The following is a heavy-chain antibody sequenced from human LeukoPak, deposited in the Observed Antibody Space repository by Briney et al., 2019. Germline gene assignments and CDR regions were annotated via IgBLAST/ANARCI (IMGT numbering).Heavy chain of an antibody. CDR3: AREATAVAGTGDDAFDS. D-gene: IGHD6-19*01. CDR2: INANSGGT. J-gene: IGHJ3*02. Sequence: ASVKASCKASGYTLIGYFMHWVRQAPGQGPEWMGWINANSGGTRYAQKFQGRVTMTRDTSISTAYMELSRLRSDDTAVYYCAREATAVAGTGDDAFDSWGQGTMVTVSS. V-gene: IGHV1-2*02. CDR1: GYTLIGYF.